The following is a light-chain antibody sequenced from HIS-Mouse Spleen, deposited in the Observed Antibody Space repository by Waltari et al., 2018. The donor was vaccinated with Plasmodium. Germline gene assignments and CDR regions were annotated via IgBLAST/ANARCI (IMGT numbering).Light chain of an antibody. CDR2: DAS. CDR1: QDISNY. CDR3: QQYDNLPYT. V-gene: IGKV1-33*01. J-gene: IGKJ2*01. Sequence: DIQMTQSPSSLSASVGDRVTITCQASQDISNYLNWYQQKPGKAPKLLIYDASYLETGGPSRFSGSGSGTDFTFTISSLQPEDIATYYCQQYDNLPYTFGQGTKLEIK.